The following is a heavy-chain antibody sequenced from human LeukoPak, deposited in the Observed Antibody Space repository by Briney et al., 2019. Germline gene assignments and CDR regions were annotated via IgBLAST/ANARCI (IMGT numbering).Heavy chain of an antibody. J-gene: IGHJ4*02. CDR2: VYASGST. CDR3: ARLPDYYSRHGAPG. D-gene: IGHD3-10*01. CDR1: GGSFHTYY. Sequence: SETLSLTCTVSGGSFHTYYWNWIRQPAGKPLEWIGRVYASGSTDSNSSLKSRVTMSVDTSKNQFSLELRSVTAADPAVYYCARLPDYYSRHGAPGWGQGTLVTVSS. V-gene: IGHV4-4*07.